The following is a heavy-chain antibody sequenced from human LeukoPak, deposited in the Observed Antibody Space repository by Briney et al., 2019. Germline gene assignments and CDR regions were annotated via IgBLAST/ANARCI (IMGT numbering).Heavy chain of an antibody. V-gene: IGHV1-2*02. J-gene: IGHJ4*02. CDR2: ISGNNGVT. CDR1: GYTFTDYY. CDR3: ARDPPTAVDIGY. D-gene: IGHD2-2*01. Sequence: GASVKVSCKASGYTFTDYYYHWVRQAPGQRLEWLGWISGNNGVTNFAQEFQGRVTLTRDTSISTVYMELSRLTSDDTAMYYCARDPPTAVDIGYWGQGTLLTVSS.